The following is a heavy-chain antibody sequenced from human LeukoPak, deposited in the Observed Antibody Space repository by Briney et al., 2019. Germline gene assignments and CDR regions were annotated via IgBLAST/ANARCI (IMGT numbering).Heavy chain of an antibody. J-gene: IGHJ4*02. Sequence: GASVKVSCKVSGYTLTELSMHWVRQAPGKGLEWMGGFDPEDGETIYAQKFQGRVTMTEDTSTDTAYMELSSLRSEDTAVYYCATTGDYGDYEAFDYWGQGTLVTVSS. CDR2: FDPEDGET. CDR3: ATTGDYGDYEAFDY. V-gene: IGHV1-24*01. D-gene: IGHD4-17*01. CDR1: GYTLTELS.